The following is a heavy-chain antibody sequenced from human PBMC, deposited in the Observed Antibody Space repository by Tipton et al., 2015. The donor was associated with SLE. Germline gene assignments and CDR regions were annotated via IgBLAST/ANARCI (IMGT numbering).Heavy chain of an antibody. V-gene: IGHV3-30*18. CDR3: AKLGAYDSSGQPDY. Sequence: SLRLSCVVSGFTFSSYGMHWVRQAPGKGLEWVAVISYDGSNKYYADSVKGRFTISRDNSKNTLYLQMNSLRAEDTAVYYCAKLGAYDSSGQPDYWGQGTLVTVSS. CDR2: ISYDGSNK. J-gene: IGHJ4*02. CDR1: GFTFSSYG. D-gene: IGHD3-22*01.